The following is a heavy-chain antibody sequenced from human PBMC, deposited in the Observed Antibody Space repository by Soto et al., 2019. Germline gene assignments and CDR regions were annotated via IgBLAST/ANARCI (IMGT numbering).Heavy chain of an antibody. Sequence: SETLSLTCAVYGGSFSGYYWSWIRQPPGKGLEWIGEINHSGSTNYNPSLKSRVTISVDTSKNQFSLKLSSVTAADTAVYYCARYYYGSGSYYIPYFDYWGQGTLVTVSS. CDR3: ARYYYGSGSYYIPYFDY. J-gene: IGHJ4*02. D-gene: IGHD3-10*01. CDR1: GGSFSGYY. CDR2: INHSGST. V-gene: IGHV4-34*03.